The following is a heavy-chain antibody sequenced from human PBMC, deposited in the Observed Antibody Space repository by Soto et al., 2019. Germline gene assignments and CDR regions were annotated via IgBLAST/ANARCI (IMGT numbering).Heavy chain of an antibody. CDR2: ISYDGSNK. CDR1: GFTFSSYA. CDR3: AREFPDYEEDEGMGPNDAFDI. Sequence: QVQLVESGGGVVQPGRSLRLSCAASGFTFSSYAMHWVRQAPGKGLEWVAVISYDGSNKYYADSVKGRFTISRDNSKNTLYLQMNSLRAADTAVYYCAREFPDYEEDEGMGPNDAFDIWGQVTMVTVSS. V-gene: IGHV3-30-3*01. J-gene: IGHJ3*02. D-gene: IGHD4-17*01.